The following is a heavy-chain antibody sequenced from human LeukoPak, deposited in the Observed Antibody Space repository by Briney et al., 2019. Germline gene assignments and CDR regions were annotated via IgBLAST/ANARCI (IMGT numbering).Heavy chain of an antibody. CDR3: AREDTFAPFSY. Sequence: KSGGSLRLSCAASGFTFNSYSMNWVRQAPGKGLEWVSSITSSGSYIYYADSLKGRFTISRDNAKNSLYLQMNSLRAEDTAVYYCAREDTFAPFSYWGQGTLVTVSS. J-gene: IGHJ4*02. V-gene: IGHV3-21*04. CDR2: ITSSGSYI. D-gene: IGHD5-18*01. CDR1: GFTFNSYS.